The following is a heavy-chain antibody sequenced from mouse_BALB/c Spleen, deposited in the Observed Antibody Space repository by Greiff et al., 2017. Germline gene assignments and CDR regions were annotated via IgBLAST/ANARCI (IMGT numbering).Heavy chain of an antibody. CDR3: ARHTTVVVDY. Sequence: EVQRVESGGGLVKPGGSLKLSCAASGFTFSSYAMSWVRQTPEKRLEWVATISSGGSYTYYPDSVKGRFTISRDNAKNTLYLQMSSLRSEDTAMYYCARHTTVVVDYWGQGTTLTVSS. CDR1: GFTFSSYA. D-gene: IGHD1-1*01. J-gene: IGHJ2*01. CDR2: ISSGGSYT. V-gene: IGHV5-9-3*01.